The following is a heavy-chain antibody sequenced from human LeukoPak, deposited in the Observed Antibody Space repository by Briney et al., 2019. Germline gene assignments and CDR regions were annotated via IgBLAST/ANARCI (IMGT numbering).Heavy chain of an antibody. CDR3: AKDGVPGFLPWDYFDY. D-gene: IGHD3-3*01. Sequence: AEGSLRLSCAASGFTFSSYSMNWVRQAPGKGLEWVSSISSSSSYIYYADSVKGRFTISRDNAKNSLYLQMNSLRAEDTAVYYCAKDGVPGFLPWDYFDYWGQGTLVTVSS. CDR2: ISSSSSYI. CDR1: GFTFSSYS. V-gene: IGHV3-21*01. J-gene: IGHJ4*02.